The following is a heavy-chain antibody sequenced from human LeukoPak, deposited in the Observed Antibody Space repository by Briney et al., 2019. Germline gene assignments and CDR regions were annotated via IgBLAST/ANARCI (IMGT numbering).Heavy chain of an antibody. CDR3: AELGITMIGGV. Sequence: GGSLRLSCAASRFTFSSYAMHWVRQAPGKGLEWVAVISYDGNNKYYPDSVKGRFTISRDNAKNTLYLQMNSLRAEDTAVYYCAELGITMIGGVWGKGTTVTISS. D-gene: IGHD3-10*02. CDR1: RFTFSSYA. J-gene: IGHJ6*04. CDR2: ISYDGNNK. V-gene: IGHV3-30*07.